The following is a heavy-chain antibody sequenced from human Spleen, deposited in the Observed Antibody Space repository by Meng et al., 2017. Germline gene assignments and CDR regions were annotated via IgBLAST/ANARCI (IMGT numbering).Heavy chain of an antibody. V-gene: IGHV4-34*01. CDR3: ARCQPTMAHDFDY. Sequence: SETLSLTCAVYGGSFSGYSWTWIRQPPGKGLEWIGEINHSGSTKYNPSLKSRATISVDTSQNNLSLKLSSVTAADSAVYYCARCQPTMAHDFDYWGQGTLVTVSS. CDR2: INHSGST. J-gene: IGHJ4*02. CDR1: GGSFSGYS. D-gene: IGHD5-24*01.